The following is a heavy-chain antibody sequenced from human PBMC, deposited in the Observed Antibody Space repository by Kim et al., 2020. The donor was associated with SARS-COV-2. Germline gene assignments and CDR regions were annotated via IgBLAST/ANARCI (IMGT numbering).Heavy chain of an antibody. V-gene: IGHV1-2*02. Sequence: ASVKVSCKASGYTFTGYYIHWVRQAPGQGLEWMGWINPNSGGTTYAQKFQGRATMTRDTSISTAYIELSRLRSNDTAVYYCARANDFWATFDYWGQGTLVTVSS. CDR2: INPNSGGT. CDR1: GYTFTGYY. J-gene: IGHJ4*02. CDR3: ARANDFWATFDY. D-gene: IGHD3-3*01.